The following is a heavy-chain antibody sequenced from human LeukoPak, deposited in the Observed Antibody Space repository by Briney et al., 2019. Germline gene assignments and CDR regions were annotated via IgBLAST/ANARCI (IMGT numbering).Heavy chain of an antibody. D-gene: IGHD3-9*01. CDR3: ATDQRYDILTAYEY. CDR2: ISVSGGGT. CDR1: GFTFSSYA. Sequence: GGSLRLSCAASGFTFSSYAISWVRQAPGRGLEWVSTISVSGGGTYYADSVKGRFTISRDNSKNTLYLQMNSLRAEDTAVYYCATDQRYDILTAYEYWGQGALVTVSS. V-gene: IGHV3-23*01. J-gene: IGHJ4*02.